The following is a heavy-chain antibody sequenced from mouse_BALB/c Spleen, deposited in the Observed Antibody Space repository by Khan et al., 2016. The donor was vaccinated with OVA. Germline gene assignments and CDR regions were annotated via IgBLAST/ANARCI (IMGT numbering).Heavy chain of an antibody. CDR1: GFTFSTYG. CDR2: VSTGGSYT. V-gene: IGHV5-6*01. Sequence: EVQVVESGGDLVKPGGSLKLSCAASGFTFSTYGMSWVRQTPDKRLEWVATVSTGGSYTYYPDSVKGRFTISRDNAKNTLYLQMSSLKSEDTAMFYCARLAYYYDSEGFAYGGQGTLVTVSA. D-gene: IGHD1-1*01. CDR3: ARLAYYYDSEGFAY. J-gene: IGHJ3*01.